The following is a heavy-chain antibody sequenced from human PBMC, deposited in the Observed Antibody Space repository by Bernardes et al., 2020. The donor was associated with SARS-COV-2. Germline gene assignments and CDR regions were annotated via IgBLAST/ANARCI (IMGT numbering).Heavy chain of an antibody. V-gene: IGHV2-5*02. Sequence: SGHTLSKPTQPLTLTCPFSLFSLSPSGVGVGWIRQPPGKALEWLALIYWDDDKRYSPSLKSRLTITKDTSKNQVVLTMTNMDPVDTATYYCAHRAIWFGELYGWFDPWGQGTLVTVSS. J-gene: IGHJ5*02. CDR2: IYWDDDK. D-gene: IGHD3-10*01. CDR3: AHRAIWFGELYGWFDP. CDR1: LFSLSPSGVG.